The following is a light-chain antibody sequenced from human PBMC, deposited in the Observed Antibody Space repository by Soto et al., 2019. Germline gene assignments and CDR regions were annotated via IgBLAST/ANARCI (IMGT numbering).Light chain of an antibody. V-gene: IGKV3-15*01. CDR1: QSISDT. J-gene: IGKJ1*01. CDR2: GAS. Sequence: EIVMTQSPATLSVSPGGRATLSCRASQSISDTLAWYQQKPGQAPRLLIHGASTRAPGFPARFSGSGSGTDFTLTISILQSEDFAVYYCQQYDNWPWTFGQGTKVEIK. CDR3: QQYDNWPWT.